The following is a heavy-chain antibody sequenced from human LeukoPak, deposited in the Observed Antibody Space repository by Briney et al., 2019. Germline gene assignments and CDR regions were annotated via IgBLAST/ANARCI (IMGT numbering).Heavy chain of an antibody. CDR1: GFTFSSYG. CDR3: AKDLRGYSYGLRNNWFDP. CDR2: ISYDGSNK. Sequence: GGSLRLSCAASGFTFSSYGMHWVRQAPGQGLEWVAVISYDGSNKYYADSVKGRFTISRDNSKNTLYLQMNSLRAEDTAVYYCAKDLRGYSYGLRNNWFDPWGQGTLVTVSS. V-gene: IGHV3-30*18. J-gene: IGHJ5*02. D-gene: IGHD5-18*01.